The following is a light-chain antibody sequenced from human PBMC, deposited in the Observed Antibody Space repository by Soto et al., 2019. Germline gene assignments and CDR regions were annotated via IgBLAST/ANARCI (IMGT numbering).Light chain of an antibody. Sequence: DIQMTQPPSSLSASVGDRVTITCRASQSISSYLNWYQQKPGKAPKLLIYAASSLQSGVPSRFSGSGSGTDFTLTISSLQPEDFETYYCQQSYSTKWTFGQGTKVEIX. CDR3: QQSYSTKWT. CDR1: QSISSY. CDR2: AAS. V-gene: IGKV1-39*01. J-gene: IGKJ1*01.